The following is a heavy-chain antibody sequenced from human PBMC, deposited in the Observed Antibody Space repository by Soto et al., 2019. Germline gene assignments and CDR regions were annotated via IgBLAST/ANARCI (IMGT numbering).Heavy chain of an antibody. Sequence: GGSLRRSCAGSGFTLSCYLMHGVRQAPGKGPVWVSRLNPNGTFTTNADSVNGRFTISRDNAKNTVYLQMNSLRADDTAVYYCPRRGTSTTYWGLVYNWGQGTLVTVSS. CDR3: PRRGTSTTYWGLVYN. D-gene: IGHD7-27*01. V-gene: IGHV3-74*01. CDR1: GFTLSCYL. CDR2: LNPNGTFT. J-gene: IGHJ4*02.